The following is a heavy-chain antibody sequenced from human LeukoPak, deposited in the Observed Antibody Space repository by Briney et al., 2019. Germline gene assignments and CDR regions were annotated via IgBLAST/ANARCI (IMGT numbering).Heavy chain of an antibody. CDR1: TFKKNT. V-gene: IGHV3-23*01. D-gene: IGHD4-17*01. J-gene: IGHJ3*02. CDR3: AKKAVTSPFDI. Sequence: TFKKNTMSWVGKAPGKGLDWVSAISGSGGSTYYADSVKGRFTISRDNSKNTLYLQMNSLRAEDTAVYYCAKKAVTSPFDIWGQGTMVTVSS. CDR2: ISGSGGST.